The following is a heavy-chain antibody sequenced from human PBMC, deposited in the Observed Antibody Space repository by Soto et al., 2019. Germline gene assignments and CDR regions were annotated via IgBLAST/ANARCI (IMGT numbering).Heavy chain of an antibody. CDR1: GGSISSYY. V-gene: IGHV4-59*01. J-gene: IGHJ6*02. CDR3: AATNYYYYGMDV. Sequence: SSETLSLTCTVSGGSISSYYWSWIRQPPGKGLEWIGNIYYSGSTNYNPSLKSRVTISVDTSKNQFSLKLSSVTAADTAVYYCAATNYYYYGMDVWGQGTTVTVSS. CDR2: IYYSGST.